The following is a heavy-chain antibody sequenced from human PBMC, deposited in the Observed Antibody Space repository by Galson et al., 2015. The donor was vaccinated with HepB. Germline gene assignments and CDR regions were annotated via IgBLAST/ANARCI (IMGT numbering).Heavy chain of an antibody. V-gene: IGHV3-48*04. J-gene: IGHJ4*02. Sequence: SLRLSCAASTLIFSTYSMNWVRQAPGRGLEWVSYISSSSTTIYYADSVKGRFTISRDNAKNSLSLQMNSLRAEDTAIYYCASRDYWGQGTLVTVSS. CDR2: ISSSSTTI. CDR3: ASRDY. CDR1: TLIFSTYS.